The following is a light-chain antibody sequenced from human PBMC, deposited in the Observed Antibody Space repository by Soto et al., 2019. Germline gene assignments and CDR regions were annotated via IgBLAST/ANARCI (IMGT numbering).Light chain of an antibody. Sequence: QAVVTQPASVSGSPGQSITISCTGTSSDVGGYNLVSWYQQHPGKAPKLMIYEGSKRPSGVSNRFSGSKSGNTASLTISGLQAEDEADYNCCSYAGSSTYVFGSGTKLTVL. V-gene: IGLV2-23*01. CDR1: SSDVGGYNL. CDR3: CSYAGSSTYV. J-gene: IGLJ1*01. CDR2: EGS.